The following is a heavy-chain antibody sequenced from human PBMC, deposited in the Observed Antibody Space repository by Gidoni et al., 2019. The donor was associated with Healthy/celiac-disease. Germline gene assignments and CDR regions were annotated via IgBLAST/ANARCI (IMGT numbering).Heavy chain of an antibody. CDR2: ISYSGTI. CDR1: GDSIRSGGYY. J-gene: IGHJ2*01. D-gene: IGHD4-17*01. CDR3: ARAGYGDYRWYFDL. Sequence: VQLQETGPGRVKPSQTLSLSSAVSGDSIRSGGYYCSWIRQPPEKGLEWIGYISYSGTIYYNPSLNSRVTISVDTSKNQFSMKLSSVTAADTAVYYCARAGYGDYRWYFDLWGRGTLVTVSS. V-gene: IGHV4-30-4*01.